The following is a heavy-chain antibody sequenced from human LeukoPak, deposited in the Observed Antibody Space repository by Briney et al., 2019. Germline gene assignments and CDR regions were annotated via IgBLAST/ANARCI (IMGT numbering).Heavy chain of an antibody. CDR3: AKQLGYCSDGSCYLPY. V-gene: IGHV3-23*01. D-gene: IGHD2-15*01. CDR1: GFTFSSSA. J-gene: IGHJ4*02. CDR2: ISNNGGYT. Sequence: GGSLRLSCAASGFTFSSSAMSWVRQAPGKGLEWGSAISNNGGYTYYADSVQGRFTISRDNSKSTLCLQMNSLRAEDTAVYYCAKQLGYCSDGSCYLPYWGQGTLVTVSS.